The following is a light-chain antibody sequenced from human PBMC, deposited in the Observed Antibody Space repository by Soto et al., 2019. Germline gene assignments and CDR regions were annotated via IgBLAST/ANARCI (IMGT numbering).Light chain of an antibody. Sequence: EIVMTQSPATLSVSPGERATLPCRASQSVSSNLAWYQQKPGQAPRLLIYGASTRATGIPARFSGSGSGTEFTLTISSLQSEDFAVYYCQQYNNWPPLSTFGQGTKLEIK. CDR3: QQYNNWPPLST. J-gene: IGKJ2*01. CDR2: GAS. V-gene: IGKV3-15*01. CDR1: QSVSSN.